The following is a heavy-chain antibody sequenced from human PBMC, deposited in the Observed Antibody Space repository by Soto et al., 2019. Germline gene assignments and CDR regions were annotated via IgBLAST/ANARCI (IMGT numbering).Heavy chain of an antibody. J-gene: IGHJ4*02. CDR1: GGTFSTYT. CDR3: ARGATAGDSAVHY. V-gene: IGHV1-69*02. Sequence: QVQLVQSGAEVKKPGSTVKVSCKTSGGTFSTYTLSWVRQAPGQGLEWMGRIIPVLDKADYAQRFQGRLTITADRSTSTANMELSSLSSEDTATYYCARGATAGDSAVHYWGQGTLVSVSS. CDR2: IIPVLDKA. D-gene: IGHD2-21*01.